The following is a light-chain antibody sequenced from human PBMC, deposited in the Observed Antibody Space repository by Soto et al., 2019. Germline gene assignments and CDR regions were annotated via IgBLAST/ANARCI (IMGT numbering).Light chain of an antibody. Sequence: DIQMTQSPSSVSASVGDRVTITCRAIQGISAWLAWYQQKPGKAPKLLIYVASTLQSGVPSRFRGSGSGTDFTLTISSLQPEYFASYYCQQASSFPRTFGQGTKVQIK. J-gene: IGKJ1*01. CDR2: VAS. V-gene: IGKV1-12*01. CDR3: QQASSFPRT. CDR1: QGISAW.